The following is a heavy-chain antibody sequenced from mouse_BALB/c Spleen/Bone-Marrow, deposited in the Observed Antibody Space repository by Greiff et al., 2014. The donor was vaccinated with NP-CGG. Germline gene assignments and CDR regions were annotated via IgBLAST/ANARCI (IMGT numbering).Heavy chain of an antibody. J-gene: IGHJ4*01. CDR3: ARYDYVIDY. CDR1: GYTFTNFW. V-gene: IGHV1S41*01. Sequence: DLVKPGASVKLSCKASGYTFTNFWINWIKQRPGQGLEWIGRIAPGTGTTYYNEMFKGKATLTVDTSSSTASIQLSSLSSDDSAVYFCARYDYVIDYWGQGTSVTVSS. CDR2: IAPGTGTT. D-gene: IGHD2-3*01.